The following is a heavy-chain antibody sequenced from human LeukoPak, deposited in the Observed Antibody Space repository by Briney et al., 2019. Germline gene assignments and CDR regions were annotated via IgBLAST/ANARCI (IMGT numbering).Heavy chain of an antibody. J-gene: IGHJ6*02. CDR2: IIPIFGTA. CDR3: ARDAVAMVRGVIITADYYYYGMDV. Sequence: GASVKVSCKASGYTFTSYGISWVRQAPGQGLEWMGGIIPIFGTANYAQKFQGRVTITADESTSTAYMELSSLRSEDTAVYYCARDAVAMVRGVIITADYYYYGMDVWGQGTTVTVSS. V-gene: IGHV1-69*13. CDR1: GYTFTSYG. D-gene: IGHD3-10*01.